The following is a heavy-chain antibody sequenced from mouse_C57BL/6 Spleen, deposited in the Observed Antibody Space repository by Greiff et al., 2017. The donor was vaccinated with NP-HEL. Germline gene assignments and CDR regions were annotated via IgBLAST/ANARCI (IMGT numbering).Heavy chain of an antibody. Sequence: QVHVKQSGAELVRPGASVTLSCKASGYTFTDYEMHWVKQTPVHGLEWIGAIDPETGGTAYNQKFKGKAILTADKSSSTAYMELRSLTSEDSAVYYCTTRDDGSSHWYFDVWGTGTTVTVAS. D-gene: IGHD1-1*01. J-gene: IGHJ1*03. CDR3: TTRDDGSSHWYFDV. CDR2: IDPETGGT. V-gene: IGHV1-15*01. CDR1: GYTFTDYE.